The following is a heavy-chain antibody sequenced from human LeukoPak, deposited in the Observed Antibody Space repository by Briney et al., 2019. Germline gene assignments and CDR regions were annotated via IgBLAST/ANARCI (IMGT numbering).Heavy chain of an antibody. J-gene: IGHJ4*02. Sequence: RASVKVSCKASGYTFTSYGISWVRQAPGQGLEWMGWISAYNGNTNYAQKLQGRVTMTTDTSTSTAYMELRSLRSDDTAVYYCARDPPAYDSSDYSHFDYWGQGTLVTVSS. D-gene: IGHD3-22*01. CDR1: GYTFTSYG. CDR2: ISAYNGNT. CDR3: ARDPPAYDSSDYSHFDY. V-gene: IGHV1-18*01.